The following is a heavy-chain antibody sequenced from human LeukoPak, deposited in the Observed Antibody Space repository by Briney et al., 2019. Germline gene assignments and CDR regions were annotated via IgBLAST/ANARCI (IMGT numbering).Heavy chain of an antibody. J-gene: IGHJ6*03. CDR2: INHSGST. Sequence: PSETLSLTCAVYGGSFSGYYWSWIRQPPGKGLEWIGEINHSGSTNYNPSLKSRVTISIDTSKNQFSLKLSSVTAADTAVYYCARDPFASVFPYYMDVWGKGTTVTVSS. D-gene: IGHD2/OR15-2a*01. V-gene: IGHV4-34*01. CDR1: GGSFSGYY. CDR3: ARDPFASVFPYYMDV.